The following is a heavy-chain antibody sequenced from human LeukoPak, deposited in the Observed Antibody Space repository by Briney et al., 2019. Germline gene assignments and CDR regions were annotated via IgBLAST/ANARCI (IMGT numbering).Heavy chain of an antibody. CDR1: GFPFRSYA. CDR2: ITADEDT. D-gene: IGHD1-1*01. J-gene: IGHJ4*02. Sequence: GGSLRLSCVASGFPFRSYAMTWVRQTPGKGLESVSVITADEDTYYADSVKGRFTISRDNSQNTVFLQMNSLRVEDTAVYYCAKVDYWSPENYFDSWGQGTLVTVSS. CDR3: AKVDYWSPENYFDS. V-gene: IGHV3-23*01.